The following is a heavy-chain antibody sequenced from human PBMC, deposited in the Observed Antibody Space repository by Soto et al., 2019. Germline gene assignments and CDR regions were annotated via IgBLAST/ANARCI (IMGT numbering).Heavy chain of an antibody. Sequence: QVQLEESGGGVVQPGRSLRLSCAASGFTFSSSVMHWVRQAPGRGLEWVAVIWSDGSKKYYADSVTGRFAISRDNSMNTLYLQMRSPSAEDTAVYYCAREVRRSGYHYALDVWGQGTTVTVSS. CDR1: GFTFSSSV. CDR2: IWSDGSKK. V-gene: IGHV3-33*01. D-gene: IGHD3-3*01. J-gene: IGHJ6*02. CDR3: AREVRRSGYHYALDV.